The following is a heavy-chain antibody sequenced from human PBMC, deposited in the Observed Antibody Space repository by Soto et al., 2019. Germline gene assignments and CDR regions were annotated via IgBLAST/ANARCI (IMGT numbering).Heavy chain of an antibody. J-gene: IGHJ5*02. CDR3: ARPVYVDTAMGIQFNWFDP. D-gene: IGHD5-18*01. V-gene: IGHV4-39*01. Sequence: QLQLQESGPGLVKPSETLSLSCTVSDVSISGTRFYWGWIRQPPGKGLEWIGSVYYSGSTYYNPSLKSRVTISVDASKNQFSRKLTSVTAADTAVYYCARPVYVDTAMGIQFNWFDPCGQGTLVTVSS. CDR2: VYYSGST. CDR1: DVSISGTRFY.